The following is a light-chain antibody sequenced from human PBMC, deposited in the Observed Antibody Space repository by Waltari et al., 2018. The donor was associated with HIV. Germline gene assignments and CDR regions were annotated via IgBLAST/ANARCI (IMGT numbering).Light chain of an antibody. CDR1: SDQLGGPNL. V-gene: IGLV2-23*02. CDR2: DVD. Sequence: QSALTQPASVSGPPGQSITISCTGTSDQLGGPNLFSWYQHHPGKAPRLIIFDVDKRPSGISDRFSGSKSGYTASLTISGLRTEDEADYFCCSKSTIYFGVLFGGGTTLTVL. CDR3: CSKSTIYFGVL. J-gene: IGLJ2*01.